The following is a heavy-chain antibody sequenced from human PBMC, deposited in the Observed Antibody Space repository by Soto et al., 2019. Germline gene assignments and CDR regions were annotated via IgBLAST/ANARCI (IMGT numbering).Heavy chain of an antibody. Sequence: EVQLLESGGGLVQPGGSLRLSCATSGFSFITYAMNWVLQAPRKGLEWVSSISGSGGNTYVADSVKGRFTISRDNSKNTRYLQRDSRRAEDTAIYYCAKDGSLVYFSDGGPFHYWGQGTLVTVSS. CDR1: GFSFITYA. V-gene: IGHV3-23*01. J-gene: IGHJ4*02. CDR3: AKDGSLVYFSDGGPFHY. CDR2: ISGSGGNT. D-gene: IGHD3-9*01.